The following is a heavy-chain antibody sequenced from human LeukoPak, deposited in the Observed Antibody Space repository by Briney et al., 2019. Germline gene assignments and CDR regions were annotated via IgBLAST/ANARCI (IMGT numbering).Heavy chain of an antibody. V-gene: IGHV5-51*01. CDR1: GYSFTSQW. CDR2: IYPGDSDT. CDR3: ARRLIDAFDI. J-gene: IGHJ3*02. D-gene: IGHD2/OR15-2a*01. Sequence: HGESLKISCKGSGYSFTSQWIGWVRQMPGKGLEWMGIIYPGDSDTTYSPSFQGQVTISVDKSISIAYLQWSSLKASDSAMYYCARRLIDAFDIWGQGTMVTVSS.